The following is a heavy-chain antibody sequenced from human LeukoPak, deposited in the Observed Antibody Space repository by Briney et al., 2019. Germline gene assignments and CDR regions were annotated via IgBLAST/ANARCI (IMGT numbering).Heavy chain of an antibody. CDR3: ASQGELLRYLDY. V-gene: IGHV1-69*13. CDR2: IIPILGTT. CDR1: GGTFSSYA. D-gene: IGHD1-26*01. J-gene: IGHJ4*02. Sequence: ASVKVSCKASGGTFSSYAISWVRQAPGQGLEWMGGIIPILGTTKYAQKFQGRVTITADESTSTAYMELSSLRFEDTAVYYCASQGELLRYLDYWGQGTLVTVSS.